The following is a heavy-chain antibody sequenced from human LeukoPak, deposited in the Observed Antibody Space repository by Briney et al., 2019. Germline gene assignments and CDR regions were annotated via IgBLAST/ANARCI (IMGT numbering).Heavy chain of an antibody. V-gene: IGHV3-30-3*01. CDR2: ISYDASND. J-gene: IGHJ6*04. CDR3: ARSPGFPFGQMDV. D-gene: IGHD1-14*01. Sequence: PGGSLRLSCAASGFTFRDYPMYWVRQAPGKGLERVSVISYDASNDFYGDSVRGRFTISRDNARNTVYLQMDSLKTDDTAVYYCARSPGFPFGQMDVWGKGTMVIVSS. CDR1: GFTFRDYP.